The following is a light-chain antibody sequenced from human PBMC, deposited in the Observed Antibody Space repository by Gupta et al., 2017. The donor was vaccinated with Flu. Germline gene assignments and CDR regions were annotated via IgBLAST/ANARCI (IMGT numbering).Light chain of an antibody. Sequence: QSILTQPPSMSAAPGPKVTISCSGSSSNIAINYVSWYQNLPGAAHKLRIFDNHKRPSGIPDRFAGSKSGTSATLTITGLQMGEEAEYYCATSDNRLNARVFGGGTKLTVL. J-gene: IGLJ3*02. CDR3: ATSDNRLNARV. V-gene: IGLV1-51*01. CDR2: DNH. CDR1: SSNIAINY.